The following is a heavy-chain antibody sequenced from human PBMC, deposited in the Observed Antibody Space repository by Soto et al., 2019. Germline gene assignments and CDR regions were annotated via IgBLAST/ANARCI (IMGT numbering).Heavy chain of an antibody. Sequence: GGSLRLSCTVSGFAFNNYGINWVRQAPGKGLEWVSSISKSDYTYYSDSVKGRFTISRDNAKNSVSLQMNTLRVEDTAVYYRAREDSIIIPAVSDFWGQGTLVTVSS. CDR1: GFAFNNYG. D-gene: IGHD2-2*01. CDR2: ISKSDYT. J-gene: IGHJ4*02. V-gene: IGHV3-21*01. CDR3: AREDSIIIPAVSDF.